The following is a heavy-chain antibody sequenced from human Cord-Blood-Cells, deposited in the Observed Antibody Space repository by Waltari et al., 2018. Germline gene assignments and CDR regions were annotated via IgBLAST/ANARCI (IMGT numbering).Heavy chain of an antibody. Sequence: QVQLVQSGAEVKKPGASVKVSCKASGYTFTSYYMHWVRQAPGPGREWMGIINPSGGSTSYAQKFQGRVTMTRDTSTSTVYMERSSLRSEDTAVYYCARDKIAAADYWGQGTLVTVSS. CDR2: INPSGGST. J-gene: IGHJ4*02. V-gene: IGHV1-46*01. D-gene: IGHD6-13*01. CDR1: GYTFTSYY. CDR3: ARDKIAAADY.